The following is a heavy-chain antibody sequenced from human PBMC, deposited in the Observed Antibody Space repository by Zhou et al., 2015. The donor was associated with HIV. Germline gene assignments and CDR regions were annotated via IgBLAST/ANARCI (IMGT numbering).Heavy chain of an antibody. J-gene: IGHJ6*02. CDR2: ISAYNGNT. CDR1: GYTFTSYG. D-gene: IGHD3-10*02. CDR3: ARDFRELGSGYYYGMDV. V-gene: IGHV1-18*01. Sequence: QVQLVQSGAEVKKPGASVKVSCKASGYTFTSYGISWVRQAPGQGLEWMGWISAYNGNTNYAQKLQGRVTMTTDTSTSTAYMELRSLRSDDTAVYYCARDFRELGSGYYYGMDVWGQGTTVTVSS.